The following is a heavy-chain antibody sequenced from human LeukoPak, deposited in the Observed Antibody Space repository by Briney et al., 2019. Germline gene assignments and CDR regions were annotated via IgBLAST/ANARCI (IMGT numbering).Heavy chain of an antibody. Sequence: GGSLRLSCAASGVTFSKYDMHWVRQAPGKGLEWVTFIQYDGSDEFYTDSVKGRFTVSRDNSKNTLYLQMNSLRAEDTALYYCATEAKYHGDLGSSFDYWGQGSLVTVSS. V-gene: IGHV3-30*02. CDR3: ATEAKYHGDLGSSFDY. CDR2: IQYDGSDE. CDR1: GVTFSKYD. J-gene: IGHJ4*02. D-gene: IGHD4-17*01.